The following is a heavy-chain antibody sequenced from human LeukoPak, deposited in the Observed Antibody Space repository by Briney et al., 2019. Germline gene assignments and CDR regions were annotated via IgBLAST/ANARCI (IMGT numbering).Heavy chain of an antibody. CDR3: ARKGFGELLGY. Sequence: GGSLRLSCAASGFTFSSKWLSWVRQAPGKGLEWVANIKYDGSEKYYVDSVKGRFTISRDNAKNSLYLQMNSLRAEDTAVYYCARKGFGELLGYWGQGTLVTVSS. J-gene: IGHJ4*02. CDR1: GFTFSSKW. D-gene: IGHD3-10*01. CDR2: IKYDGSEK. V-gene: IGHV3-7*01.